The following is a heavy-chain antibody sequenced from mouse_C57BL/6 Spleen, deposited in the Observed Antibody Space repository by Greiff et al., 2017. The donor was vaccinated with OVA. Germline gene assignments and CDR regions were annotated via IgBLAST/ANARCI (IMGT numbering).Heavy chain of an antibody. Sequence: EVKVVESGGGLVQPGGSLSLSCAASGFTFTDYYMSWVRQPPGKALEWLGFIRNKANGYTTEYSASVKGRFTISRDNSQSILYLQMNALRAEDSATYYCARYGTGTGAMDYWGQGTSVTVSS. CDR2: IRNKANGYTT. CDR3: ARYGTGTGAMDY. V-gene: IGHV7-3*01. CDR1: GFTFTDYY. D-gene: IGHD4-1*01. J-gene: IGHJ4*01.